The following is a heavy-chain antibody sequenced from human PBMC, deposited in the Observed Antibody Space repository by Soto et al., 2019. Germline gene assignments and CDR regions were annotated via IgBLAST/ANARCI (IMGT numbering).Heavy chain of an antibody. CDR2: IYYSGST. CDR3: ARTGLGGGGGYYFDY. Sequence: SETLSLTCTVSGGSISSYYWSWIRQPPGKGLEWIGYIYYSGSTNYNPSLKSRVTISVDTSKNQFSLKLSSVTAADTAVYYCARTGLGGGGGYYFDYWGQGTLVTVSS. CDR1: GGSISSYY. V-gene: IGHV4-59*12. D-gene: IGHD2-15*01. J-gene: IGHJ4*02.